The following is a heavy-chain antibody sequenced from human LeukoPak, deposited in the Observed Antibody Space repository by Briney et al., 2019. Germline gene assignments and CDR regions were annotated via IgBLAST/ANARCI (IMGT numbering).Heavy chain of an antibody. CDR3: ARGGAPVDS. V-gene: IGHV5-51*01. CDR1: GYSFTSYG. J-gene: IGHJ4*02. CDR2: IYPGDSDT. Sequence: GEALKISCKGSGYSFTSYGIGWVRQLPGKGLEWMGIIYPGDSDTRYSPSFQSQVTISADKSISTAYLQWSSLQASDTAMYSCARGGAPVDSWGQGTLVTVSS. D-gene: IGHD3-16*01.